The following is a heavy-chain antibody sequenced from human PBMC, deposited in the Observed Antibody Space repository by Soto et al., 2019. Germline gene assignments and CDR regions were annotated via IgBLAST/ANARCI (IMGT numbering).Heavy chain of an antibody. J-gene: IGHJ6*02. CDR2: TYYRSKWYY. Sequence: SQTLSLTCAISGDSVSSNSGAWNWIRQSPSRGLEWLGRTYYRSKWYYDFAVSVKSRITINPDTSKSQFSLQLNSVTPEDTAVYYCVRQYRDSQYYSGLDVWGQGTTVTVSS. V-gene: IGHV6-1*01. D-gene: IGHD6-6*01. CDR1: GDSVSSNSGA. CDR3: VRQYRDSQYYSGLDV.